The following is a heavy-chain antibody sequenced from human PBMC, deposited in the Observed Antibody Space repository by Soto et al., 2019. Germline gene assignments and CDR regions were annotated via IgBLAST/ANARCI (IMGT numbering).Heavy chain of an antibody. Sequence: PGGSLRLSCAASGFTFSGSAMHWVRQASGKGLEWVGRIRSKANSYATAYAASVKGRFTISRDDSKNTAYLQMNSLKTEDTAVYYCTVDNETQKCYYGMDVWGQGTTVTVSS. V-gene: IGHV3-73*01. CDR3: TVDNETQKCYYGMDV. J-gene: IGHJ6*02. D-gene: IGHD5-12*01. CDR2: IRSKANSYAT. CDR1: GFTFSGSA.